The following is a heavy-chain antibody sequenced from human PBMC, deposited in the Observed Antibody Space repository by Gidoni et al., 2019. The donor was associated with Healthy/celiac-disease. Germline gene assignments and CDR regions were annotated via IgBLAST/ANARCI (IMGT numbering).Heavy chain of an antibody. J-gene: IGHJ4*02. V-gene: IGHV1-46*01. CDR3: ARERNALHYYDSSGFDY. Sequence: APGQGLEWMGIINPSGGSTSYAQKFQGRVTMTRDTSTSTVYMELSSLRSEDTAVYYCARERNALHYYDSSGFDYWGQGTLVTVSS. D-gene: IGHD3-22*01. CDR2: INPSGGST.